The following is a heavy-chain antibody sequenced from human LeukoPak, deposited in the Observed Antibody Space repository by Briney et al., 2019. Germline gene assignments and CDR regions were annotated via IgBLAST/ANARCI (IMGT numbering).Heavy chain of an antibody. CDR1: GGSISSGSYY. CDR3: ARESSITMVRGVMGWFDP. CDR2: IYTSGST. V-gene: IGHV4-61*02. D-gene: IGHD3-10*01. J-gene: IGHJ5*02. Sequence: SQTLSLTCTVSGGSISSGSYYWSWIRQPAGKGLEWIGRIYTSGSTNYKPSLKSRVTISVDTSKNQFSLKLSSVTAADTAVYYCARESSITMVRGVMGWFDPWGQGTLVTVSS.